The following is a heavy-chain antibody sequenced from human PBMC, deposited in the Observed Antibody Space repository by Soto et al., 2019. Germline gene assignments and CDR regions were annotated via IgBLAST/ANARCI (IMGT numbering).Heavy chain of an antibody. V-gene: IGHV3-30-3*01. J-gene: IGHJ3*02. Sequence: QVQLVESGGGVVQPGRSLRLSCAASGFTFSSYAMHWVRQAPGKGLEWVAVISYDGSNKYYADSVKGRFTIYRDNSKNTLYLQMNSLRAEDTAVYYCARGGPYYYDSSGWGALDIWGQGTMVTVSS. CDR3: ARGGPYYYDSSGWGALDI. CDR1: GFTFSSYA. CDR2: ISYDGSNK. D-gene: IGHD3-22*01.